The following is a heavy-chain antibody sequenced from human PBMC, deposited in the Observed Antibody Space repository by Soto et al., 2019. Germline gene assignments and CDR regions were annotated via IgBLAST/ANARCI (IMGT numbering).Heavy chain of an antibody. D-gene: IGHD2-2*01. J-gene: IGHJ6*02. CDR2: IIPIFGTA. CDR3: ATPRDCSSTSCSYYGMDV. CDR1: GGTFSSYA. V-gene: IGHV1-69*01. Sequence: QVQLVQSGAEVKKPGSSVKVSCKASGGTFSSYAISWVRQAPGQGLEWMGGIIPIFGTANYAQKFQGRVTITADESTSTAYMELSSLRSEDTAVYYCATPRDCSSTSCSYYGMDVWGQGTTVTVSS.